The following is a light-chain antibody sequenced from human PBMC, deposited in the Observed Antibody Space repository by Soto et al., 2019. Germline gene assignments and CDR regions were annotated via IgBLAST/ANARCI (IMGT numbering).Light chain of an antibody. V-gene: IGLV4-69*01. CDR2: LNNDGSH. CDR1: SGHSSYA. J-gene: IGLJ2*01. CDR3: QTWGTGFHF. Sequence: QSVLTQSPSASASLGASVKLTCTLSSGHSSYAIAWHQKQPGKGPRYLMDLNNDGSHTKGDGIPDRFSGSSSGADRFLIISSLQSEDEADYYCQTWGTGFHFFGGGTKLTVL.